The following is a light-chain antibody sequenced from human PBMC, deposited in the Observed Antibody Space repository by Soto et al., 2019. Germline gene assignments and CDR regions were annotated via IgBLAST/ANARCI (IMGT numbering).Light chain of an antibody. CDR3: QQYYRFPFT. Sequence: DIQVTQSPSTLSASRGDRVTITWRASQAVSTWLAWYQQKPGKAPELLVYAASTLQSGVPSRFTGSGSGTDFTLTISSLQSEDFATYYCQQYYRFPFTFGQGTKVEIK. J-gene: IGKJ2*01. CDR1: QAVSTW. V-gene: IGKV1D-16*01. CDR2: AAS.